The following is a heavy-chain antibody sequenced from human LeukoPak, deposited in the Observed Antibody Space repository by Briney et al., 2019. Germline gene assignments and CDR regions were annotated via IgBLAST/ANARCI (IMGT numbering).Heavy chain of an antibody. CDR3: ARDWAVGATTDFDY. D-gene: IGHD1-26*01. Sequence: PGGSLRLSCAASGFTFSSYSMNWVRQAPGKGLEWVSSISSSSSYIYYADSVKGRFTISRDNAKNSLYLQMNSLRAEDTAVYYCARDWAVGATTDFDYWGQGTLVTVSS. V-gene: IGHV3-21*01. J-gene: IGHJ4*02. CDR1: GFTFSSYS. CDR2: ISSSSSYI.